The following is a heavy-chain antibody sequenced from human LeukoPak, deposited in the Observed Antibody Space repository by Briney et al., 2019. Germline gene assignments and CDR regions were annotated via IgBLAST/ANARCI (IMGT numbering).Heavy chain of an antibody. D-gene: IGHD1-26*01. CDR2: IKQDGSEK. Sequence: GGSLRLSCAASGFTFSSYWMSWVRQAPGKGLEWVANIKQDGSEKHYVDSVKGRFTISRDNAKNSLYLQMNSLRAEDTAVYYCARERSSSGSYYYYYYGMDVWGQGTTVTVSS. V-gene: IGHV3-7*01. CDR3: ARERSSSGSYYYYYYGMDV. CDR1: GFTFSSYW. J-gene: IGHJ6*02.